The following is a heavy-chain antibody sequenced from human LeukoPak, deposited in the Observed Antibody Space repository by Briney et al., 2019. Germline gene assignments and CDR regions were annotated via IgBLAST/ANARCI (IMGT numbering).Heavy chain of an antibody. CDR1: GYTFIGYY. D-gene: IGHD2-15*01. CDR2: INPNSGGT. J-gene: IGHJ6*03. Sequence: ASVKVSCKASGYTFIGYYIHWVRQAPGQGLEWMGRINPNSGGTNYARKFQGRVTMTRDTSISTAYTELNSLISDDTAVYYCARDSSGGYYYMDVWGKGTTVTVSS. CDR3: ARDSSGGYYYMDV. V-gene: IGHV1-2*06.